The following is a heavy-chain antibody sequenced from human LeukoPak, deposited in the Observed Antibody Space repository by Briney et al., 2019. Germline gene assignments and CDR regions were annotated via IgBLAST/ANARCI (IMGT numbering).Heavy chain of an antibody. CDR3: ASSGDNWNRRPFDY. J-gene: IGHJ4*02. CDR1: GGSISSEGYY. Sequence: PSETLSLTCSVSGGSISSEGYYWSWIRQPAGEGLEWIGRIYTSGSTNYNPSLKSRVTMSVDTSKNQFSLKLSSVTAADTAVYYCASSGDNWNRRPFDYWGQGTLVTVSS. V-gene: IGHV4-61*02. D-gene: IGHD1/OR15-1a*01. CDR2: IYTSGST.